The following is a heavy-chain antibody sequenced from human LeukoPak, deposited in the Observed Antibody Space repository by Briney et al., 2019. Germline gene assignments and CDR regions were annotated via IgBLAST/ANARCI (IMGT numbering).Heavy chain of an antibody. CDR3: ARDSGTAGYYYDSSGLFDY. Sequence: GGSLRLSCAASGFTFSSYWMSWVRQAPGKGLEWVANIKQDGSEKYYVDSVKGRFTISRDNAKNSLYLQMNSLRAKDTAVYYCARDSGTAGYYYDSSGLFDYWGQGTLVTVSS. J-gene: IGHJ4*02. V-gene: IGHV3-7*01. D-gene: IGHD3-22*01. CDR2: IKQDGSEK. CDR1: GFTFSSYW.